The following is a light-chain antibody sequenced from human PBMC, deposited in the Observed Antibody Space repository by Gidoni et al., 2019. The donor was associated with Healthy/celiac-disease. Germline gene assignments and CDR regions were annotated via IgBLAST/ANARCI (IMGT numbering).Light chain of an antibody. CDR1: QSLLHSNGYDY. J-gene: IGKJ5*01. CDR3: MQALQTPIT. Sequence: VMTQSPLSLPVTPGEPASSSCRSSQSLLHSNGYDYLDWYLQKPGQSPQLLIYLGSNRASGVPDRFSGSGSGTDFTLKISRVEAEDVGIYYCMQALQTPITFGQGTRLDIK. CDR2: LGS. V-gene: IGKV2-28*01.